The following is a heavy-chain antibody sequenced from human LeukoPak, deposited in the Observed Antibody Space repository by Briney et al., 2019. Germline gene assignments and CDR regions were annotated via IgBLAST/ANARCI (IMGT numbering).Heavy chain of an antibody. CDR2: IYPGDSDT. CDR1: GYNFTIYW. V-gene: IGHV5-51*01. D-gene: IGHD3-16*01. J-gene: IGHJ5*02. CDR3: AIFDFLFGEIDNWFDP. Sequence: GESLKISCKGSGYNFTIYWIGWVRQMPGKGLEWMGIIYPGDSDTRYSPSFQGQVTISADKSISTAYLQWSSLKASDTAMYYCAIFDFLFGEIDNWFDPRGQGTQVTVSS.